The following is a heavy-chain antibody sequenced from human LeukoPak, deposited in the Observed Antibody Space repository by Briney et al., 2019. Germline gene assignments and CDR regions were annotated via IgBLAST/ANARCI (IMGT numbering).Heavy chain of an antibody. CDR1: GYTFTGHH. D-gene: IGHD3-10*01. Sequence: ASVKVSCKASGYTFTGHHLHWVRQAPGQGLEWMAWINPNSGGTNYEQNFQGRVTMTRDTSTSTAYMELRSLRSDDTAVYYCARTYYYGSGENWFDPWGQGTLVTVSS. V-gene: IGHV1-2*02. CDR2: INPNSGGT. J-gene: IGHJ5*02. CDR3: ARTYYYGSGENWFDP.